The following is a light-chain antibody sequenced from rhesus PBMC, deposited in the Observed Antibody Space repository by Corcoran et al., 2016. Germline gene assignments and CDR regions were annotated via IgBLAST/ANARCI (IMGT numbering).Light chain of an antibody. CDR1: QTIRSY. V-gene: IGKV1-44*01. CDR3: QQHNSPPYS. Sequence: DIQMTQSPSSLSASVGDRVTITCRASQTIRSYLAWYQQKPGKVPKLLIYAVSRLESGVPSRFSGSGSGTDFTLTISSLQTADFATYYCQQHNSPPYSFGQGTKVEIK. CDR2: AVS. J-gene: IGKJ2*01.